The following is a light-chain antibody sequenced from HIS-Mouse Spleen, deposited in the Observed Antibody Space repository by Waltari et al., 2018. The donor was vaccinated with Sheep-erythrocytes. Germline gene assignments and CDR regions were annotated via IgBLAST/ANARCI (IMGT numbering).Light chain of an antibody. CDR1: KLGDKY. CDR2: QDS. Sequence: SYELTQPPSVSVSPGQTASITCSGDKLGDKYACWYQQKPGQSPVLVIYQDSKRSSGIPERVSGSNAGNTATLTISGTQAMDEADYYCQAWDSSTAWNVVFGGGTKLTVL. CDR3: QAWDSSTAWNVV. J-gene: IGLJ2*01. V-gene: IGLV3-1*01.